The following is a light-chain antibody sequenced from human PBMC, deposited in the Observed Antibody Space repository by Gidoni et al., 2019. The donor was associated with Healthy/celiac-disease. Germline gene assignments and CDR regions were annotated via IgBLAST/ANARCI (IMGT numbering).Light chain of an antibody. Sequence: QSVLTQPPSASGTPGQRVTISCSGSSSNIGSKYVYWYQQRPGKAPKLRIDKNNQRPSGVPDRFSGSKSGTAASLAISGLRSDDEADYYCAAWDDSLSGEVFGGGTKLTVL. CDR3: AAWDDSLSGEV. J-gene: IGLJ3*02. CDR1: SSNIGSKY. V-gene: IGLV1-47*01. CDR2: KNN.